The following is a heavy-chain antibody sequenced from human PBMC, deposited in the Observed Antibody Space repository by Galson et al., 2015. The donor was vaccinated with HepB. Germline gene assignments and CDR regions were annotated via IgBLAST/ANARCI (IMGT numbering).Heavy chain of an antibody. CDR2: IWYDGSIE. J-gene: IGHJ4*02. Sequence: SLRLSCAVSGFTFSNYGMHWVRQAPGKGLEWVAVIWYDGSIEYYRDSVRGRFTVSRDNSRNTLYLQMSSLRAEDTAVYYCARDLGFGLDYWGQGTLVIVSS. V-gene: IGHV3-33*08. CDR3: ARDLGFGLDY. CDR1: GFTFSNYG. D-gene: IGHD3-16*01.